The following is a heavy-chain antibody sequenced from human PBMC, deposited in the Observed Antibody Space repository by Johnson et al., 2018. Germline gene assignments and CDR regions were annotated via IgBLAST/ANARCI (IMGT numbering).Heavy chain of an antibody. CDR3: SRHLTNFYCTNGVCYDYYGMDV. D-gene: IGHD2-8*01. V-gene: IGHV4-39*01. Sequence: QVQLQASGPGLVKPSETLSLTCTVSGGSISSSSYYWGWIRQPPGKGLEWIGSIYYSASTYYNPSLTTRVTISVDTSKNQFSLKLSPVTAADTAVYYCSRHLTNFYCTNGVCYDYYGMDVWGQGTTVTVSS. J-gene: IGHJ6*02. CDR2: IYYSAST. CDR1: GGSISSSSYY.